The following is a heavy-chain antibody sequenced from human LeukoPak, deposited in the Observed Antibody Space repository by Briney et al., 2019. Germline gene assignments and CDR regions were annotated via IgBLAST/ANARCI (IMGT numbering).Heavy chain of an antibody. Sequence: GGSLRLSCAASGFTFSDYAMSWVRQAPGKGLEWVSSICGSGGSTYYADSVKGRFTISRDNSKNTLYLQMNSLRAEDTAVYYCARDQRSSGQDAFDIWGQGTMVTVSS. V-gene: IGHV3-23*01. CDR3: ARDQRSSGQDAFDI. CDR1: GFTFSDYA. D-gene: IGHD6-19*01. CDR2: ICGSGGST. J-gene: IGHJ3*02.